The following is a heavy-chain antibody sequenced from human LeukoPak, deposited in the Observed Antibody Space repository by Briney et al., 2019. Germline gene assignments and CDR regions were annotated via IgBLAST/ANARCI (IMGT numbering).Heavy chain of an antibody. CDR3: ARKYGDYSDY. J-gene: IGHJ4*02. V-gene: IGHV1-8*01. Sequence: GASVKVSCKASGYTFTSYDINWVRQATGQGLEWMGWMNPNSGNTGYAQTFQGRVTMTRDTSISTAYMELSNLRSEDTAVYYCARKYGDYSDYWGQGTLVTVSS. CDR2: MNPNSGNT. CDR1: GYTFTSYD. D-gene: IGHD4-17*01.